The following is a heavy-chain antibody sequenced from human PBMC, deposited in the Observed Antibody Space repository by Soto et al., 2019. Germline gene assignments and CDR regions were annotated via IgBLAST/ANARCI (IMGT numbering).Heavy chain of an antibody. Sequence: QVQLVQSGAEVKKPGSSVKVSCKASGGTFSSYAISCVRQAPGQGLEWMGGIIPIFGTANYAQKFQGRVTITADESTSTAYMALSSLRSEDTGVYYCASGPYQRVPFFDYWGQGTLLTVSS. J-gene: IGHJ4*02. V-gene: IGHV1-69*01. CDR3: ASGPYQRVPFFDY. CDR2: IIPIFGTA. D-gene: IGHD2-2*01. CDR1: GGTFSSYA.